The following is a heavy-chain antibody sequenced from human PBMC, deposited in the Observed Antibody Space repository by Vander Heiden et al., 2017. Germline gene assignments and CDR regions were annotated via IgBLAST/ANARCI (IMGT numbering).Heavy chain of an antibody. CDR3: ASVLGDWRFDL. J-gene: IGHJ2*01. CDR2: SVPIIGTA. Sequence: QVQLVQSGAEVKKPESSVKVSCKASGGTFNIYTIHWVRQAPGQGLEWMGGSVPIIGTANYAQKFQGRVTITADESTSTAYMELTSLRSEDTAVYYCASVLGDWRFDLWGRGTLVTVFS. V-gene: IGHV1-69*01. CDR1: GGTFNIYT. D-gene: IGHD3-16*01.